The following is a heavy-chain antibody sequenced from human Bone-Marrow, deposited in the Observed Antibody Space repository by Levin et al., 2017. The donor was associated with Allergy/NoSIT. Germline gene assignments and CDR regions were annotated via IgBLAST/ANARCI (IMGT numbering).Heavy chain of an antibody. CDR1: GGSISGYY. Sequence: GSLRLSCVVYGGSISGYYWSWIRQPPGKGLEWIGEINDNGSTKYNPSLNSRVTISVDTSKNQLYLKLSSVTAADTAVYFCARLKTRAVSPTVHYFYGMDVWGQGTTVTVSS. V-gene: IGHV4-34*01. J-gene: IGHJ6*02. CDR3: ARLKTRAVSPTVHYFYGMDV. D-gene: IGHD1-1*01. CDR2: INDNGST.